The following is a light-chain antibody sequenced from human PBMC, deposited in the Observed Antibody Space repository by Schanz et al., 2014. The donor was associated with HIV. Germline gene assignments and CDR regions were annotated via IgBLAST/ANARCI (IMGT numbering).Light chain of an antibody. CDR2: GAS. J-gene: IGKJ1*01. CDR3: HQYGSSPRT. CDR1: QSVKSNF. V-gene: IGKV3-20*01. Sequence: EIVLTQSPGTLSLSPGERGTLSCRASQSVKSNFIGWYQQKPGQAPRLLIFGASNRATGIPDRFSGSGSGTDFTLTITRLEPEDFAVYYCHQYGSSPRTFGQGTKVEI.